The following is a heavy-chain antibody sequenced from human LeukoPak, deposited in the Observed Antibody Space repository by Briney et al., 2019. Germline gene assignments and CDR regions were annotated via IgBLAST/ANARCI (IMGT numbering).Heavy chain of an antibody. CDR1: GGSISSSSYY. D-gene: IGHD5-24*01. J-gene: IGHJ6*03. CDR2: IYYSGST. Sequence: SETLSLTCTVSGGSISSSSYYWGWIRQPPGKGLEWIGSIYYSGSTFYNPSLKSRVTMSLDTSKNQFSLKLSSVTAADTAVYYCASGELGMAKTYYYYYMDVWGKGTTVTVSS. V-gene: IGHV4-39*07. CDR3: ASGELGMAKTYYYYYMDV.